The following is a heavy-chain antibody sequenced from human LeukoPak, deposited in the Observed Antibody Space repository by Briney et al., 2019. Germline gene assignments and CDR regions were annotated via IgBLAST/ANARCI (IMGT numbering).Heavy chain of an antibody. CDR2: IYWDDDK. D-gene: IGHD1-7*01. CDR3: AHRRALSGYWNYGDFDY. V-gene: IGHV2-5*02. CDR1: GFSLPTSGVG. Sequence: SGPTLVNPTQTLTLTCTFSGFSLPTSGVGVGWIRQPPGEALEWLSLIYWDDDKRYNPSLKSRLTITKDTSKNQVVLSVTNVDPVDTATFYCAHRRALSGYWNYGDFDYWGQGTLVTVSS. J-gene: IGHJ4*02.